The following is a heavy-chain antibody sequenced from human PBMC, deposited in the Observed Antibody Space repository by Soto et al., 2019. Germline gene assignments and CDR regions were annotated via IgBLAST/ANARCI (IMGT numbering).Heavy chain of an antibody. CDR1: GFTFSNYG. J-gene: IGHJ5*02. D-gene: IGHD6-13*01. Sequence: QEQLVESGGGVVQPGRSLTLSCAASGFTFSNYGFHWVRQAPGKGLEWVAVIWSDGGNKFYADSVKGRFTVSRDNSIKTLYLQMGSLRAEGTAIYCCGRDLSCGVISWDNWFDTWGQGTLVSVS. CDR2: IWSDGGNK. V-gene: IGHV3-33*01. CDR3: GRDLSCGVISWDNWFDT.